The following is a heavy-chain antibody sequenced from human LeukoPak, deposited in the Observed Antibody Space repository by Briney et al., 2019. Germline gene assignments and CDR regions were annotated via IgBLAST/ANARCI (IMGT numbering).Heavy chain of an antibody. CDR1: GGSFSGYY. Sequence: PSETLSLTCAVYGGSFSGYYWSWIRQTPGKGLEWNGEINHSGSTNYNPSLKSRVTISVDTSKNQFSLKLSSVTAADTAVYYCARRLGNSCGWYVGAFDIWGQGTMVTVSS. CDR3: ARRLGNSCGWYVGAFDI. D-gene: IGHD6-19*01. J-gene: IGHJ3*02. V-gene: IGHV4-34*01. CDR2: INHSGST.